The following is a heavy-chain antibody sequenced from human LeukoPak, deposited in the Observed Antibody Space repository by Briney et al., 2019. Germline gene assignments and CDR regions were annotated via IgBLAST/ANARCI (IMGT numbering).Heavy chain of an antibody. D-gene: IGHD3-22*01. CDR1: GYSFTSYW. CDR3: ASAYYYDSSGYYPLDY. CDR2: IYPGDSDT. Sequence: GESLKISCKGSGYSFTSYWIGWVRQMPGKGLEWMGIIYPGDSDTRYSPSFQGQVTISADKSISTAYLQWSSLKASDTAMYYCASAYYYDSSGYYPLDYWGQGTLVTVSS. V-gene: IGHV5-51*01. J-gene: IGHJ4*02.